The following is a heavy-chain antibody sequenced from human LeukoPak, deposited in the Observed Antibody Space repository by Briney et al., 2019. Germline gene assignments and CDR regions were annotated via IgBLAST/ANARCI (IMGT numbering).Heavy chain of an antibody. CDR2: ISYDGSNK. CDR3: AREDIVVVIAATPIFGGMDV. V-gene: IGHV3-30-3*01. Sequence: GGSLRLSCAASGFTFSSYAMSWVRQAPGKGLEWVAVISYDGSNKYYADSVKGRFTISRDNSKNTLYLQMNSLRAEDTAVYYCAREDIVVVIAATPIFGGMDVWGQGTTVTVSS. CDR1: GFTFSSYA. J-gene: IGHJ6*02. D-gene: IGHD2-15*01.